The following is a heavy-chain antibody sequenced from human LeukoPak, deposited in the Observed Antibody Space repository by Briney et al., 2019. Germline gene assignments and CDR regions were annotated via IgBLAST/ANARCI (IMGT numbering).Heavy chain of an antibody. V-gene: IGHV4-34*01. CDR3: AKGVDYYGV. Sequence: SETLSLTCAVCGGSFSGYSWNWIRQPPVKGLEWIGEINHSGGTNYNPSLKSRVTISVDTSKKQFSLKLSSVTAADTAVYYCAKGVDYYGVWGQGTLVTVSS. D-gene: IGHD3-10*01. CDR1: GGSFSGYS. CDR2: INHSGGT. J-gene: IGHJ4*02.